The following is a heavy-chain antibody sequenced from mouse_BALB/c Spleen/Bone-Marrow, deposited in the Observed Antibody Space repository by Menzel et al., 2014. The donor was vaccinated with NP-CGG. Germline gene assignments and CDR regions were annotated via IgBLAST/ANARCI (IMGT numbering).Heavy chain of an antibody. J-gene: IGHJ1*01. CDR2: INPYNGDT. CDR1: GYSFTGYF. CDR3: TRVTTDWYFDV. D-gene: IGHD1-1*01. Sequence: VQLQQSGPELVKPGASVKTSCKASGYSFTGYFMNWVMQSHGKSLEWIGRINPYNGDTFYNQKFKGKATLTVDKSSSTAHMELRSLASEDSAVYYCTRVTTDWYFDVWGAGTTVTVSS. V-gene: IGHV1-20*02.